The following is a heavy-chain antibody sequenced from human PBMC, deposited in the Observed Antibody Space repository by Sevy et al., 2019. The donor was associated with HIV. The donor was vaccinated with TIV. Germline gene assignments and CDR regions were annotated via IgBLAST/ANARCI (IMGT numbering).Heavy chain of an antibody. CDR3: TTASWSQEDYYNY. D-gene: IGHD6-13*01. CDR2: IKGKSYDGTI. CDR1: GFTFSNAW. Sequence: GESLKISCAASGFTFSNAWMSWVRQAPGKGLEWVGRIKGKSYDGTIDYAAPVKGRFSISRDDTKNTLYLQMNSLKTEDTAVYYCTTASWSQEDYYNYWGQGTLVTVSS. J-gene: IGHJ4*02. V-gene: IGHV3-15*01.